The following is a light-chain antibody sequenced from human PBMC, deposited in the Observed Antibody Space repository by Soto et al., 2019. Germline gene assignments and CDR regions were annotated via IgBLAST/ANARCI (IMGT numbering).Light chain of an antibody. Sequence: IVLTQSPGTLSLSPGERVTLSCRASQSVTTRLAWYQHKPGQAPTLLMSGASNRASGVPVRFSGSGSGTEFTLTISRLEPEDFTVYYCHHYETFGQGTKVDIK. J-gene: IGKJ1*01. CDR2: GAS. V-gene: IGKV3-20*01. CDR3: HHYET. CDR1: QSVTTR.